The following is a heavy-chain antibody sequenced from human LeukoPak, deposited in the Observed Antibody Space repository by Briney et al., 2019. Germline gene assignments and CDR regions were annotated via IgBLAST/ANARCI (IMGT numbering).Heavy chain of an antibody. J-gene: IGHJ4*02. CDR3: ARDGLLWFGELLSPPFDY. CDR2: ISSSSSTI. CDR1: GFTFSSYS. V-gene: IGHV3-48*02. Sequence: GGSLRLSCAASGFTFSSYSMNWVRQAPGKGLEWVSYISSSSSTIYYADSVKGRFTISRDNAKNSLYLQMNRQRDEDTAVYYCARDGLLWFGELLSPPFDYWGQGTLVTVSS. D-gene: IGHD3-10*01.